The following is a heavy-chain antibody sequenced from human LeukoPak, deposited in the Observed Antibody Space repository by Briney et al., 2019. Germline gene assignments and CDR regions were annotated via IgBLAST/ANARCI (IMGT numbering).Heavy chain of an antibody. Sequence: ASVKVSCKALGYTFTDHYFHWLRQAPGQGIEWMGWIHPGRGDTNIAQKFQGRVSLTRDMSISTAYMELSRLTSDDTAVYYCARDHNWGPDYWGQGTLVSVAS. CDR2: IHPGRGDT. CDR3: ARDHNWGPDY. J-gene: IGHJ4*02. CDR1: GYTFTDHY. V-gene: IGHV1-2*02. D-gene: IGHD7-27*01.